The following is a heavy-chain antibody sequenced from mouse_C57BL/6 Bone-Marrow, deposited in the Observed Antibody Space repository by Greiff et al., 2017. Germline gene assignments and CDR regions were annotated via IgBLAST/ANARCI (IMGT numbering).Heavy chain of an antibody. CDR2: IHLNSGST. D-gene: IGHD1-1*01. CDR3: ARNYYGSSYYFDY. CDR1: GYTFTSYW. Sequence: QVQLQQPGAELVKPGASVKLSCKASGYTFTSYWMHWVKQRPGQGLEWIGMIHLNSGSTNYNEKFKSKATLTVDKSSSTAYMQLSSLTSEDSAVYYCARNYYGSSYYFDYWGQGTTLTVSS. V-gene: IGHV1-64*01. J-gene: IGHJ2*01.